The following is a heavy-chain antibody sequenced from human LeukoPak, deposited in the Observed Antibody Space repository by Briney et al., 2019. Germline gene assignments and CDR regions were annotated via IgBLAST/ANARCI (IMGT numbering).Heavy chain of an antibody. CDR2: IYPGDSDT. D-gene: IGHD3-10*01. CDR3: ARSLPLWFGELSSLFDY. J-gene: IGHJ4*02. Sequence: GESLKISCKGSGYSFTSYWIGWVRQMPGKGLEWMGIIYPGDSDTRYSPSFQGQVTISADKSISTAYLRWSSLKASDTAMYYCARSLPLWFGELSSLFDYWGQGTLVTVSS. CDR1: GYSFTSYW. V-gene: IGHV5-51*01.